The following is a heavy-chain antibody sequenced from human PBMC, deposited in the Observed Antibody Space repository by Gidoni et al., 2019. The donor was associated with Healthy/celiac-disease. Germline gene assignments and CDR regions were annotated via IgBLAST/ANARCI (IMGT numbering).Heavy chain of an antibody. D-gene: IGHD2-15*01. CDR3: ARRDGCSGGSCSLGTDY. V-gene: IGHV3-21*01. Sequence: EVQLVQSGGGLVMPGGSVTPSCAASGFTFSSHSMNWVRQAPGKGLEWVSSISSSSSYIYYAESVKGRFTISRDNAKNSLYLQMNSLRAEDTAVYYCARRDGCSGGSCSLGTDYWGQGTLVTVSS. CDR2: ISSSSSYI. J-gene: IGHJ4*02. CDR1: GFTFSSHS.